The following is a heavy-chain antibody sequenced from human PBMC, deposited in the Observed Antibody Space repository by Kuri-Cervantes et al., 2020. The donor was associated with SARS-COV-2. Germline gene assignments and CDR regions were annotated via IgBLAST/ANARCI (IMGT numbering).Heavy chain of an antibody. CDR1: GGSISSYY. CDR2: IYYNGN. CDR3: ARATSFTSIYYYFDS. Sequence: SETLSLTCPVSGGSISSYYWTWVRQPPGKGLEFIGYIYYNGNGYNPSLESRVTMSLATSRNQFSLRLTSVTPADTAVYYCARATSFTSIYYYFDSWGQGNLVTVSS. V-gene: IGHV4-59*01. J-gene: IGHJ4*02. D-gene: IGHD2-2*01.